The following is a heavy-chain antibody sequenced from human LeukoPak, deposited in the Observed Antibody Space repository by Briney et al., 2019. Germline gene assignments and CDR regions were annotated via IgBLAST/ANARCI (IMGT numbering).Heavy chain of an antibody. D-gene: IGHD6-13*01. J-gene: IGHJ3*02. Sequence: GGSLRLSCVASGFTFDDYAMHWVRQAPGKGLEWVSGISWNSGSIGYADSVKGRFTISRDNAKNSLYLQMNSLRPEDTALYYCAIDRRSSWRWRDGFDMRGQGTVVTVSS. CDR3: AIDRRSSWRWRDGFDM. CDR1: GFTFDDYA. V-gene: IGHV3-9*01. CDR2: ISWNSGSI.